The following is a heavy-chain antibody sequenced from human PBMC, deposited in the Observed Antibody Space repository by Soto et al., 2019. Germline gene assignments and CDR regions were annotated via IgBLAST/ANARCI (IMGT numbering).Heavy chain of an antibody. CDR1: GFTFGAYT. CDR3: ARDGYSGRSDGFDI. D-gene: IGHD5-12*01. V-gene: IGHV3-30*14. Sequence: QMYLVESGGGVVQPGRSLRLSCAASGFTFGAYTMHWVRQAPGKGLEWVAAISYDGNSERYTDPVKGRFTVSRDNPSDTPYLQMNSLRVEDTAVYYCARDGYSGRSDGFDIWGQGTMVTVSS. J-gene: IGHJ3*02. CDR2: ISYDGNSE.